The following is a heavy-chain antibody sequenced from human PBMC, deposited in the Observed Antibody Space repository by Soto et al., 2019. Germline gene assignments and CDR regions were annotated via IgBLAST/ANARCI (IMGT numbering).Heavy chain of an antibody. J-gene: IGHJ5*02. Sequence: EVQLVESGGGLVQPGGSLRLSCAASGFTFSIYSMNWVRQAPGKGLEWVSYISSSSSTIYYADSVKGRFTISRDNDKNSLYRKMNSLRADETAVYYCARLGSRSYYPRLWFDPWGQGTLVTVAS. D-gene: IGHD3-10*01. CDR2: ISSSSSTI. CDR1: GFTFSIYS. CDR3: ARLGSRSYYPRLWFDP. V-gene: IGHV3-48*01.